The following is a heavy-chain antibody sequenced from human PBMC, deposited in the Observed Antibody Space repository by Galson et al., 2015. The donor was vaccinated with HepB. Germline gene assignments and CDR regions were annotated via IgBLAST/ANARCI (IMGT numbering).Heavy chain of an antibody. CDR1: GDSFINYG. D-gene: IGHD3-16*01. CDR3: ARCIMGDWLLDY. Sequence: SVKVSCKASGDSFINYGISWVRQAPGQGLEWMGWITDYNGNTNYAQKFQGRVTMTTDRSRSTAYMELRSLRSDDTAVYYCARCIMGDWLLDYWGQGTLVTVSS. CDR2: ITDYNGNT. V-gene: IGHV1-18*01. J-gene: IGHJ4*02.